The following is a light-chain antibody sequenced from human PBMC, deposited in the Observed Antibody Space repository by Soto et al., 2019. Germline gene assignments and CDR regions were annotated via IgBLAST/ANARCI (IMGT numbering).Light chain of an antibody. V-gene: IGKV3-11*01. CDR1: QSVSSY. CDR2: DAS. J-gene: IGKJ1*01. CDR3: QQRSNWPRT. Sequence: IVLTQSPATLSLSPGERATLSCRASQSVSSYLAWYQQKPGQAPRLLIYDASNRATGIPARFSGSGSGTDFTLTISSLEPEDFAVYYCQQRSNWPRTFGQGTQVEIK.